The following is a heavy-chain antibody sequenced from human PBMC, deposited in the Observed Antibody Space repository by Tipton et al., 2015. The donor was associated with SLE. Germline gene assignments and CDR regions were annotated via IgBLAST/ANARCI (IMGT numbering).Heavy chain of an antibody. V-gene: IGHV3-15*01. CDR2: IKSKNDGGSP. D-gene: IGHD2/OR15-2a*01. CDR3: ASDHPAKY. J-gene: IGHJ4*02. CDR1: GFTFSDDW. Sequence: SLRLSCVASGFTFSDDWMSWVRQAPGKGLEWLGRIKSKNDGGSPEYSAPVRGRFTFSRDDSENTLYLHMSSLKTEDTAVYYCASDHPAKYWGRGSQVTVSS.